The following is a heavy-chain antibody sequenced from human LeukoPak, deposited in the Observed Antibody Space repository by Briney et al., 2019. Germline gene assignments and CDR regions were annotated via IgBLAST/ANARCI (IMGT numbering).Heavy chain of an antibody. CDR2: ITSTSSTI. D-gene: IGHD3-16*01. Sequence: PGGSLRLSCAASGFTFSTYSMNWVRQAPGKGLEWVSYITSTSSTIYYADSVKGRFTISRDNAKNSLYLQMNSLRAEDTAVYYCARAGGGGSLISVYWGQGTLVTVSS. CDR3: ARAGGGGSLISVY. CDR1: GFTFSTYS. J-gene: IGHJ4*02. V-gene: IGHV3-48*01.